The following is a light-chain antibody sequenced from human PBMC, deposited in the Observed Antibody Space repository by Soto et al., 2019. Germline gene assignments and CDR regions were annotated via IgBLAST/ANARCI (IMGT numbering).Light chain of an antibody. CDR1: NSNIGSNF. Sequence: QSVLTQPPSASGTPGQRVTIACSGSNSNIGSNFVYWYQHLPGTAPKFLIYRNDQRTSGVPDRFSASKSGTSASLIITGLRSEDEADYYCTAWDDSLGVVFGGGTKLNVL. V-gene: IGLV1-47*01. J-gene: IGLJ2*01. CDR3: TAWDDSLGVV. CDR2: RND.